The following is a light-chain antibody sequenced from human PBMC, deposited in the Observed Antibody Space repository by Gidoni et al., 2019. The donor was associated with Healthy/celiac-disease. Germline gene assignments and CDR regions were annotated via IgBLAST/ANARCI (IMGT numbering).Light chain of an antibody. V-gene: IGLV1-40*01. CDR2: GNS. CDR1: SSNIGAGYD. Sequence: QSVLTQPPSVSGAPGLRVTISCTGSSSNIGAGYDVHWYQQLPGTAPKLLIYGNSNRPSGVPDRFSGSKSGTSASLAITGLQAEDEADYYCQSYDSSLSGPYWVFGGGTKLTVL. CDR3: QSYDSSLSGPYWV. J-gene: IGLJ3*02.